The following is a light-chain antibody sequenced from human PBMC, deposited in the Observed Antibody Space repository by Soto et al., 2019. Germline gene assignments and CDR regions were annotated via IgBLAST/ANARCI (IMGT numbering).Light chain of an antibody. CDR2: DVT. J-gene: IGLJ3*02. CDR3: CPYSASYTLV. V-gene: IGLV2-11*01. CDR1: SSDVGAYNW. Sequence: QSALTQPRSVSGSPGQSVTISCAGTSSDVGAYNWVSWYQQHPGKVPKLIIYDVTRRPPGVRDRFSGSKSGNTASLPISWLHADDEADYSCCPYSASYTLVFCGGTQLAVL.